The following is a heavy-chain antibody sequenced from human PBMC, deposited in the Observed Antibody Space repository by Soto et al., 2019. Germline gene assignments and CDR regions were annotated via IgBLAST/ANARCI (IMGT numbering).Heavy chain of an antibody. D-gene: IGHD5-12*01. J-gene: IGHJ4*02. CDR2: IKSKTDGGTT. CDR1: GFTFTNAW. CDR3: TTEGRRGYGGNDWDY. Sequence: EVQLVESGGGLVKPGGSLRLSCAASGFTFTNAWMIWVRQAPGKGLEWVGRIKSKTDGGTTDYAAPVKGRFTLSRDDSTDTVYLQINSLNTEDTGVYYCTTEGRRGYGGNDWDYWGQGTLVTVSS. V-gene: IGHV3-15*07.